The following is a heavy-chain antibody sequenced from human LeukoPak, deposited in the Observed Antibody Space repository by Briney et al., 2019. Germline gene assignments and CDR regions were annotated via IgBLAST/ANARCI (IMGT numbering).Heavy chain of an antibody. CDR1: GGTFSSYA. V-gene: IGHV1-69*06. CDR3: ARTEADLYYYYYVDV. Sequence: SVKVSCKASGGTFSSYAISWVRQAPGQGLEWMGGIIPIFGTANYAQKFQGRVTITADKSTSTAYMELSSLRSEDTAVYYCARTEADLYYYYYVDVWGKGTTVTVSS. CDR2: IIPIFGTA. J-gene: IGHJ6*03.